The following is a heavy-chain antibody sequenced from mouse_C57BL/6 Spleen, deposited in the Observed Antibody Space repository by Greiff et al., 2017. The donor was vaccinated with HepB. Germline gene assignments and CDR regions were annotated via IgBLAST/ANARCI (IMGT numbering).Heavy chain of an antibody. J-gene: IGHJ3*01. CDR3: AWRGYYYGSSPAAY. D-gene: IGHD1-1*01. CDR2: ISSGSSTI. V-gene: IGHV5-17*01. Sequence: EVQGVESGGGLVKPGGSLKLSCAASGFTFSDYGMHWVRQAPEKGLEWVAYISSGSSTIYYADTVKGRFTISRDNAKNTLFMQMTSLRSEDTAMYYCAWRGYYYGSSPAAYWGQGTLVTVSA. CDR1: GFTFSDYG.